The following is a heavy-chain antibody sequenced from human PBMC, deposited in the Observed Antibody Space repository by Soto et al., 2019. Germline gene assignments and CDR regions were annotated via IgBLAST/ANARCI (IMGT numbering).Heavy chain of an antibody. J-gene: IGHJ4*02. CDR3: AKDWYADY. Sequence: EVQLLESGGGLVQPGGSLRLSCAASGFTFSTYAMTWVRQAPGKGLEWLSAINTAGTTYYADSVKGRFTISRDNAKNTLYLQMDGLRAEDTAVYYCAKDWYADYWGQGTLVTVSS. CDR1: GFTFSTYA. V-gene: IGHV3-23*01. D-gene: IGHD2-2*01. CDR2: INTAGTT.